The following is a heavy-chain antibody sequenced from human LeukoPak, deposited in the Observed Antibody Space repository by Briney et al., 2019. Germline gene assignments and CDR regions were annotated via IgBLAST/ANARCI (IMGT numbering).Heavy chain of an antibody. V-gene: IGHV4-30-2*01. CDR3: ARVTSGSYYYYYGMDV. D-gene: IGHD1-26*01. CDR2: VFHSGDT. CDR1: GGSIMSGGYS. Sequence: SETLSLTCAVSGGSIMSGGYSWSWIRQTPEKGLEWIGHVFHSGDTEYNPSLKNRVAMSLVRSKNQVSLELSSVTAADTAVYYCARVTSGSYYYYYGMDVWGQGTTVTVSS. J-gene: IGHJ6*02.